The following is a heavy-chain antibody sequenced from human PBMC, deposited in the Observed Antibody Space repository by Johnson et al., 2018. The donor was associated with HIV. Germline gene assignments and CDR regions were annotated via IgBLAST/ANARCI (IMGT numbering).Heavy chain of an antibody. D-gene: IGHD6-13*01. CDR1: GFTFSSYA. CDR2: ISYDGSNN. V-gene: IGHV3-30*07. Sequence: QVQLVESGGGVVQPGRSLRLSCAASGFTFSSYAMHWVRQAPGISYDGSNNYYADSVKGRFTISRDNSKNTLYLQMNSLRAEDTAVYYCARDGGVAAAVGVVAFDIWGQGTLVTVSS. CDR3: ARDGGVAAAVGVVAFDI. J-gene: IGHJ3*02.